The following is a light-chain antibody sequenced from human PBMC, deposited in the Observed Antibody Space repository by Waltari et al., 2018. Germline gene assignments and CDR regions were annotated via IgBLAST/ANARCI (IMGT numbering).Light chain of an antibody. J-gene: IGKJ3*01. CDR2: DSY. CDR3: QQYNNWPSFT. CDR1: QSVSSN. V-gene: IGKV3D-15*01. Sequence: EIVMTPSPATLPMSPGARLTLSCRASQSVSSNFAWYQQKPGQAPRLLIYDSYTRAPGIPARFSGSGSGTEFTLTISSLKSEDFAVYYCQQYNNWPSFTFGSGTKVDIK.